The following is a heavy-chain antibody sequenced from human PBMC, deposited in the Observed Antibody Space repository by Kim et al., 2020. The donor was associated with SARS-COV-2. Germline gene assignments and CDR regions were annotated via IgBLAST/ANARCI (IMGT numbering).Heavy chain of an antibody. D-gene: IGHD3-22*01. J-gene: IGHJ4*02. CDR2: IWYDGSSK. CDR3: ARGINSYGSSGYPSVFDY. V-gene: IGHV3-33*01. CDR1: GFTFSSYG. Sequence: GGSLRLSCAASGFTFSSYGMHWVRQAPGKGLEWVAVIWYDGSSKYYADSVKGRFTISRDNSKNTLYLQMNSLRAEDTAVYYCARGINSYGSSGYPSVFDYWGQGTLGTVSS.